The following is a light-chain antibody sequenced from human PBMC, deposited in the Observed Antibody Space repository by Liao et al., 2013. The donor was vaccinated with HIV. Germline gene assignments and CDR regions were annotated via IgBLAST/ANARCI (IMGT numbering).Light chain of an antibody. CDR2: QDS. V-gene: IGLV3-1*01. CDR1: KLGDKY. Sequence: SYELTQPPSVSVSPGQTASITCSGDKLGDKYACWYQQKPGQSPVVVIYQDSKRPSGIPERLFGSNSGNTATLTISGTQAMDEADYYCQAWDSTIAYVFGTGTKVTVL. CDR3: QAWDSTIAYV. J-gene: IGLJ1*01.